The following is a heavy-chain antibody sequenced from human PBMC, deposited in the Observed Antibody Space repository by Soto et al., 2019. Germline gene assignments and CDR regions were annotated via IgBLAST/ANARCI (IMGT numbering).Heavy chain of an antibody. CDR2: IDPSDSQT. V-gene: IGHV5-10-1*01. J-gene: IGHJ4*02. CDR3: ARLAVTSSTHFDY. CDR1: GYSFAGYW. Sequence: GESLKISCKGSGYSFAGYWITWVRQKPGKGLEWMGRIDPSDSQTYYSPSFRGHVTISATKSINTAYLQWSSLKASDTATYYCARLAVTSSTHFDYWGQGTPVTVSS. D-gene: IGHD2-21*02.